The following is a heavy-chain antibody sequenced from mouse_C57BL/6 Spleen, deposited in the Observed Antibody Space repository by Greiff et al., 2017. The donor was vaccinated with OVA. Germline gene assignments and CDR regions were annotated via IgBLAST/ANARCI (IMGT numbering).Heavy chain of an antibody. D-gene: IGHD1-1*02. CDR3: ARDRVGFDY. Sequence: EVQRVESGGGLVKPGGSLKLSCAASGFTFSSYAMSWVRQTPEKRLEWVATISDGGSYTYYPDNVKGRFTISRDNAKNNLYLQMSHLKSEDTAMYYCARDRVGFDYWGQGTTLTVSS. CDR1: GFTFSSYA. CDR2: ISDGGSYT. J-gene: IGHJ2*01. V-gene: IGHV5-4*01.